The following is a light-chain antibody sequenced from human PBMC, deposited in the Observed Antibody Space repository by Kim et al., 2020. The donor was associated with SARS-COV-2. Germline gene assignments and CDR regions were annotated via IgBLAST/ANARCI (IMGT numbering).Light chain of an antibody. CDR1: QSVLYNSNNSND. Sequence: RAAINCKYRQSVLYNSNNSNDLAWYQQKPGQPPKLLIYWASTRESGVPDRFSGSGSATDFTLTISSLQAEDVAVYYCQQYLSTPYTFGQGTKLEI. V-gene: IGKV4-1*01. J-gene: IGKJ2*01. CDR3: QQYLSTPYT. CDR2: WAS.